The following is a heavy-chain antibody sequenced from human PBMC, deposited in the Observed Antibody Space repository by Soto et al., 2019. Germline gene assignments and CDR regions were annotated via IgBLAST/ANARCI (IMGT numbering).Heavy chain of an antibody. CDR2: INPNSGGT. CDR1: GYTFTGYY. Sequence: ASVKVSCKASGYTFTGYYMHWVRQAPGQGLEWMGWINPNSGGTNYAQKFQGWDTMNRDTSISTAYMERSRLRSDHTAVYYCARHRLGGSGSYSLDYWGQGTLVTVSS. V-gene: IGHV1-2*04. J-gene: IGHJ4*02. D-gene: IGHD3-10*01. CDR3: ARHRLGGSGSYSLDY.